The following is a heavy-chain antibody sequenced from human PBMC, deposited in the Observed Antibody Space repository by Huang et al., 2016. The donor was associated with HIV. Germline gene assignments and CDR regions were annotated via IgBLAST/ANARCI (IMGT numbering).Heavy chain of an antibody. Sequence: QVQLQESGPGLVKPSETLSLICTVSGGSISTDYWTWIRQAAGKGLEWIGRIYISGSTNYNPSLRRRLTMSVDTSKNQFSLKLNSVTAADTAVYYCARESGRESFPIYSFDYWGQGILVTVSS. CDR3: ARESGRESFPIYSFDY. V-gene: IGHV4-4*07. CDR2: IYISGST. J-gene: IGHJ4*02. CDR1: GGSISTDY.